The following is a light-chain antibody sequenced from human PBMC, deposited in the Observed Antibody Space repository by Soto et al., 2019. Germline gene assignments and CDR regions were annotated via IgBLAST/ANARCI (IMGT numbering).Light chain of an antibody. CDR2: GAA. CDR1: ESVGSNY. Sequence: EIVLTQSPGTLSLSPGERATLSCRATESVGSNYLAWYQQKPGQAPRLLIYGAASRATGTPDRFSGSGSGTDFILTISRLDPEDSAVYYCQQYSDSPQTFGQGTKVEIK. CDR3: QQYSDSPQT. J-gene: IGKJ1*01. V-gene: IGKV3-20*01.